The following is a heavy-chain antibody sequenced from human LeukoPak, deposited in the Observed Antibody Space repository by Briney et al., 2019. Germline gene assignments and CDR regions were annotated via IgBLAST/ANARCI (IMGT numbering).Heavy chain of an antibody. D-gene: IGHD3-10*01. CDR2: IYTSGST. CDR1: GGSISSYY. CDR3: AGGLWFGEFSYYYYYMDV. J-gene: IGHJ6*03. V-gene: IGHV4-4*07. Sequence: PSETLSLTCTVSGGSISSYYWSWIRQPAGKGLEWIGRIYTSGSTNYNPSLKSRVTMSVDTSKNQFSLKLSSVTAADTAVYYCAGGLWFGEFSYYYYYMDVWGKGTTVTVSS.